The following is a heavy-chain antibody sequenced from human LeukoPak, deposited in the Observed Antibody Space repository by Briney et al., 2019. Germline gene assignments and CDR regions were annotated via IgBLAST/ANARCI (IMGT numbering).Heavy chain of an antibody. Sequence: GGSLRLSCAASGFTFSSYSMNWVRQAPGKGLEWVSSISSSGGSTKYADSVKGRFTISRDNSKNTLYLRMNSLRADDTAVYYCAKGKGGSIMIAFGGVIASDYWGQGTLVTVSS. V-gene: IGHV3-23*01. CDR2: ISSSGGST. J-gene: IGHJ4*02. D-gene: IGHD3-16*02. CDR3: AKGKGGSIMIAFGGVIASDY. CDR1: GFTFSSYS.